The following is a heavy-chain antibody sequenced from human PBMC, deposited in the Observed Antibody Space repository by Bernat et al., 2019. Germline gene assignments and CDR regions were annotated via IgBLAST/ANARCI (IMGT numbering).Heavy chain of an antibody. Sequence: QVQLVESGGGVVQPGKSLTLSCVPSGFSFSSYGFHWVRQAPGKGLEWVGVIWYVASNTYYADSVRGRFTISRDDSKNTLFLQINSLRAEDTAVYYCGREGWSKSAMAGTGTDYWGQGTLVSVSS. V-gene: IGHV3-33*01. CDR2: IWYVASNT. J-gene: IGHJ4*02. CDR3: GREGWSKSAMAGTGTDY. D-gene: IGHD6-19*01. CDR1: GFSFSSYG.